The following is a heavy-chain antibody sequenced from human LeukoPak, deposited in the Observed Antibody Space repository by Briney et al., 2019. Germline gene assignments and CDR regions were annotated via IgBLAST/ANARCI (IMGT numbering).Heavy chain of an antibody. V-gene: IGHV1-2*02. D-gene: IGHD3-3*01. CDR1: GYTFNGFY. Sequence: GASVKVSCETSGYTFNGFYIHWVRQAPGQGLEWMGWINPSSGGTKYAATFQGRVTMTRDTSTSTVYMELSRLRSDDTAVYYCARVMGSRRMDAFLVYWRQGILVTVSS. J-gene: IGHJ4*02. CDR2: INPSSGGT. CDR3: ARVMGSRRMDAFLVY.